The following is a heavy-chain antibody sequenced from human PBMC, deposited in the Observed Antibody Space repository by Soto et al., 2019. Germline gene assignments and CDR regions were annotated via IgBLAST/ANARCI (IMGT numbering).Heavy chain of an antibody. CDR3: AREGSKWALNHPYWYFDL. CDR2: ISSSSSTI. Sequence: EVQLVESGGGLVQPGGSLRLSCAASGFTFSSYSMNWVRQAPGKGLEWVSYISSSSSTIYYADSVKGRFTISRDNAKNSLYLQMNSLRDEDTAVYYCAREGSKWALNHPYWYFDLWGRGTLVTVSS. CDR1: GFTFSSYS. J-gene: IGHJ2*01. D-gene: IGHD1-26*01. V-gene: IGHV3-48*02.